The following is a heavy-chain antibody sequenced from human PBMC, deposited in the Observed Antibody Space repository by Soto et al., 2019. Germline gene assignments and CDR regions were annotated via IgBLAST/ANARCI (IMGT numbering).Heavy chain of an antibody. V-gene: IGHV3-53*01. J-gene: IGHJ4*02. CDR1: GFDVGHNY. D-gene: IGHD4-17*01. Sequence: EVQLVESGGGLIQPGGSLRLACASGFDVGHNYMSCVRQAPGRGLEWDCFTYLDGRTIYADSVKGRFTISVDNPRNTLYLQMNRLRAEDTALYYCVRDWNGDSVFEHWGRGTLVTVSS. CDR2: TYLDGRT. CDR3: VRDWNGDSVFEH.